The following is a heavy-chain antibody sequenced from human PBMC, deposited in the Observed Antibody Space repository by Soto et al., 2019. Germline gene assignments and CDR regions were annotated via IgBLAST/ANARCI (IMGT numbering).Heavy chain of an antibody. J-gene: IGHJ4*02. V-gene: IGHV4-59*08. CDR3: AGRIIALEIFDY. CDR2: IYYTGNT. CDR1: GGSMTSYY. Sequence: SETLSLTCTVSGGSMTSYYWSWIRQPPGKGLEWIGFIYYTGNTKYNPSLKSRVTISVDTSKNLFSLKLKSVTAADTAVYYCAGRIIALEIFDYWGQGTEVT. D-gene: IGHD3-10*01.